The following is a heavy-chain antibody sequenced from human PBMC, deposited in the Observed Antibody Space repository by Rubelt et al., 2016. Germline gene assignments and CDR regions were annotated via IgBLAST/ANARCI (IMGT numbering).Heavy chain of an antibody. CDR3: ARIFSGKKGSVVPAANWFFDL. J-gene: IGHJ2*01. D-gene: IGHD2-2*01. CDR2: SSQIGTT. Sequence: GGSSQIGTTYYNPSLKSRVTISIDTSKNPFSLKLSSVTAADTAVYYCARIFSGKKGSVVPAANWFFDLWGRGTLVTVSS. V-gene: IGHV4-38-2*01.